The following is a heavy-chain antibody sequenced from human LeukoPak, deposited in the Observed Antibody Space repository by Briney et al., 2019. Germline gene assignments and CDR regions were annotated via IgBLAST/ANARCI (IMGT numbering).Heavy chain of an antibody. V-gene: IGHV1-2*02. CDR2: INPNSGGT. J-gene: IGHJ4*02. Sequence: VASVKVSCKASGYTFTGYYMHWVRQAPAQGLEWMGWINPNSGGTNYAQKFQGRVTMTRDTSISTVSMELSRLRSDDTAVYYCARVWVNCGSDCYVFDYWGQGTLVTVSS. CDR3: ARVWVNCGSDCYVFDY. CDR1: GYTFTGYY. D-gene: IGHD2-21*02.